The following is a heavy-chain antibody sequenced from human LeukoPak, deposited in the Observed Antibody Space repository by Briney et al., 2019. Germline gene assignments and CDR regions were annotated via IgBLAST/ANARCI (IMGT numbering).Heavy chain of an antibody. Sequence: SETLSLTCAVYGGSFSGYYWSWIRQPPGKGLEWIGEINHSGSTNYSPSLKSRVTISVDTSKNQFSLKLSSVTAADTAVYYCARAVSGWYKYFDYWGQGTLVTVSS. D-gene: IGHD6-19*01. J-gene: IGHJ4*02. CDR3: ARAVSGWYKYFDY. CDR1: GGSFSGYY. V-gene: IGHV4-34*01. CDR2: INHSGST.